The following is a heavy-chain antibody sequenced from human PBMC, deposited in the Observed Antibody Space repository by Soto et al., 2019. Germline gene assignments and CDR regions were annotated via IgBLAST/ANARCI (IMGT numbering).Heavy chain of an antibody. D-gene: IGHD3-16*01. Sequence: GGSLRLSCAASGFTFSSYAMSWVRQAPGKGLEWVSAISGSGGSTYYADSVKGRFTISRDNSKNTLYLQMNSLRAEDTAVYYCAKDWELYQGEGLSYFDYWGQGTLVTVSS. J-gene: IGHJ4*02. V-gene: IGHV3-23*01. CDR1: GFTFSSYA. CDR3: AKDWELYQGEGLSYFDY. CDR2: ISGSGGST.